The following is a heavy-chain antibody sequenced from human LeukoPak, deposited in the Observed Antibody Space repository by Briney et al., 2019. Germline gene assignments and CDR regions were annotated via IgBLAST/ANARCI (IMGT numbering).Heavy chain of an antibody. CDR1: GFTFTGFA. V-gene: IGHV3-23*01. CDR3: AKRERVGTTTGH. Sequence: PGGSLRLSCAASGFTFTGFAMGWIRQAPGKGLEWVSAISTTGGTTYYADSVKGRFTISRDNSKNTLYLQMNSLRAGDTAVYYCAKRERVGTTTGHWGQGTLVTVSS. J-gene: IGHJ4*02. CDR2: ISTTGGTT. D-gene: IGHD1-26*01.